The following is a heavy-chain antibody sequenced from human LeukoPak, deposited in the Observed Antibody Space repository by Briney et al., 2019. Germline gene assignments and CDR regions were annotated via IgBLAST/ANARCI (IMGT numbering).Heavy chain of an antibody. J-gene: IGHJ4*02. Sequence: GGSLRLSCAASGFTFSSYAMHWVRQAPGKGLEWVAVISYDGSNKYYADSVKGRFTISRDNSKNTLYLQMNSLRAEDTAVYYCASEAVAGGVDYWGQGTLVTVSS. V-gene: IGHV3-30-3*01. CDR3: ASEAVAGGVDY. D-gene: IGHD6-19*01. CDR1: GFTFSSYA. CDR2: ISYDGSNK.